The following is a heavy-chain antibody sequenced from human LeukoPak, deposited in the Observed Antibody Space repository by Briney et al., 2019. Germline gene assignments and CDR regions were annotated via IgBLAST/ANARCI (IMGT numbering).Heavy chain of an antibody. J-gene: IGHJ3*02. CDR1: GYSISSGYY. CDR2: LYHSGST. CDR3: ARDMGQNCGGDCYSDAFDI. D-gene: IGHD2-21*01. Sequence: SETLSLTCTVSGYSISSGYYWGWIRQPPGKGLEWIGSLYHSGSTYYNPSLKSRVSISVDTSKNQFSLKLSSVTAADTAVYYCARDMGQNCGGDCYSDAFDIWGQGTMVTVSS. V-gene: IGHV4-38-2*02.